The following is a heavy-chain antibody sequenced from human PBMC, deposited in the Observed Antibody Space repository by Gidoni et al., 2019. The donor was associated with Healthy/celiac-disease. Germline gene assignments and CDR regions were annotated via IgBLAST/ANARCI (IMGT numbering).Heavy chain of an antibody. Sequence: QDQLVQPGAEVTKPGSMVKVSCKASGGTFTSHAISWGGQAPGQGLEWMGGIIPIFGTANYAQKFQGRVTITADESTSTAYMELSSLRSEGTAVYDCHFGYCSGGSCLGDFDYWGQGTLVTVSS. J-gene: IGHJ4*02. D-gene: IGHD2-15*01. CDR1: GGTFTSHA. V-gene: IGHV1-69*12. CDR2: IIPIFGTA. CDR3: HFGYCSGGSCLGDFDY.